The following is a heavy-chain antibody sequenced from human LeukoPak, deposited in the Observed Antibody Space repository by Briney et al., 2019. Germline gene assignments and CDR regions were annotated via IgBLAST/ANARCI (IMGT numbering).Heavy chain of an antibody. J-gene: IGHJ4*02. Sequence: GRSLRLSCAASGFTFSSYGMHWVRQAPGKGLEWVAVIWYDGSNKYYADSVKGRFTISRDNSKNTLYLQMNSLRAEDTAVYYCAKGWQGGATHAYDYWGQGILVTVSS. CDR2: IWYDGSNK. CDR1: GFTFSSYG. D-gene: IGHD1-26*01. V-gene: IGHV3-33*06. CDR3: AKGWQGGATHAYDY.